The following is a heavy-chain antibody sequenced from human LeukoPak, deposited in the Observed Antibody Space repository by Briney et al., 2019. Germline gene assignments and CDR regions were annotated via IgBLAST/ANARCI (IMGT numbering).Heavy chain of an antibody. CDR3: TTEGYGSGSYDH. Sequence: PGGSLRLSCAASGFTFSSYGMPWVRQAPGKGLEWLGRIRSKSEGGTIYYAAPVKGRFTISRDDSKNTLYLQMNSLKTEDTGIYYCTTEGYGSGSYDHWGQGTLVTVSS. J-gene: IGHJ4*02. D-gene: IGHD3-10*01. CDR2: IRSKSEGGTI. V-gene: IGHV3-15*01. CDR1: GFTFSSYG.